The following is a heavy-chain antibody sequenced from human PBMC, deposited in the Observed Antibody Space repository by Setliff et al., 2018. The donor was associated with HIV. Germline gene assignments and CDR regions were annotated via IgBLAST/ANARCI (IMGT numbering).Heavy chain of an antibody. J-gene: IGHJ5*02. Sequence: LSLTCTVSGGSISSGSYYWSWIRQPAGKGLEWIGHIYTSGSTNYNPSLKSRVTISVDTSKNQFSLKLSSVTAADTAVYYCATYADRESNRLDPWGQGILVTVSS. CDR1: GGSISSGSYY. CDR3: ATYADRESNRLDP. D-gene: IGHD3-10*01. V-gene: IGHV4-61*09. CDR2: IYTSGST.